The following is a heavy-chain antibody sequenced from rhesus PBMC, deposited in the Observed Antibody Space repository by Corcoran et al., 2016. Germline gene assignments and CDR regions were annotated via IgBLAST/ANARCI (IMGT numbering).Heavy chain of an antibody. J-gene: IGHJ4*01. Sequence: QVQLQESGPGLVKPSETLSLTCAVSGGSISDDYYWSWIRQPPGKGLEWIGYIYGSGGGTNYKPSRQNRVTISIDTSKNQFSLKLSSVTAADTAVYYCARDGHDYGNYDDYWGQGVLVTVSS. CDR2: IYGSGGGT. D-gene: IGHD4-29*01. CDR1: GGSISDDYY. CDR3: ARDGHDYGNYDDY. V-gene: IGHV4-106*01.